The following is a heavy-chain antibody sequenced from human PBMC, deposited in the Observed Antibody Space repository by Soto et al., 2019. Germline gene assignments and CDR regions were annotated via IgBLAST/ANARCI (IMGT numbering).Heavy chain of an antibody. CDR3: ARSKVYSAYDSFDY. CDR2: INWNGGST. CDR1: GFTFDDYG. J-gene: IGHJ4*02. Sequence: GGSLRLSCAASGFTFDDYGMSWVRQAPGKGLEWVSGINWNGGSTGYADSVKGRFTISRDNAKKSQYLQMNSLRAADTALYHCARSKVYSAYDSFDYWGQGTLVTVSS. D-gene: IGHD5-12*01. V-gene: IGHV3-20*01.